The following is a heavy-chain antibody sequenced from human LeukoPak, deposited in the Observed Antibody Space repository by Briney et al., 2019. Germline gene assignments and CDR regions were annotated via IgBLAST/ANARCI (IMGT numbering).Heavy chain of an antibody. CDR3: ARGTGSYYSAYYSDY. D-gene: IGHD1-26*01. J-gene: IGHJ4*02. V-gene: IGHV4-34*01. Sequence: PSETLSPTCAVYGGSFSGYYWSWIRQPPGKGLEWIGEINHSGSTNYNPSLKSRVTISVDTSKNQFSLKLSSVTAADTAVYYCARGTGSYYSAYYSDYWGQGTLVTVSS. CDR1: GGSFSGYY. CDR2: INHSGST.